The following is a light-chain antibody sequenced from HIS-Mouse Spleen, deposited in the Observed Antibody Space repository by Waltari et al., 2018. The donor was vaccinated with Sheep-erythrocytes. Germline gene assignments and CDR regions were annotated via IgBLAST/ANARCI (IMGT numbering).Light chain of an antibody. Sequence: QSALTQPPSASGSPGQSVTISCTGTSSDVGGYNYVSWYQQHPGKAPKLMIYEVSKRPSGVPDRCSGSKSGNTASLTVSGLQAEDEADSYCSSYAGSNNWVFGGGTKLTVL. CDR2: EVS. CDR3: SSYAGSNNWV. V-gene: IGLV2-8*01. J-gene: IGLJ3*02. CDR1: SSDVGGYNY.